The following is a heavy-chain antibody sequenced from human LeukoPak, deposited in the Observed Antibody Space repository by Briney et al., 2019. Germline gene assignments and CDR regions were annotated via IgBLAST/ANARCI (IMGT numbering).Heavy chain of an antibody. V-gene: IGHV3-23*01. CDR2: ISGSGGST. J-gene: IGHJ4*02. D-gene: IGHD4-11*01. CDR3: AKEGLYDYSNYYFDY. Sequence: PGGSLRLSCAASGFTFSSYAMSWVRQAPGKGLEWVSAISGSGGSTYYADSAKGRFTISRDNSKNTLYLQMNSLRAEDTAVYYCAKEGLYDYSNYYFDYWGQGTLVTVSS. CDR1: GFTFSSYA.